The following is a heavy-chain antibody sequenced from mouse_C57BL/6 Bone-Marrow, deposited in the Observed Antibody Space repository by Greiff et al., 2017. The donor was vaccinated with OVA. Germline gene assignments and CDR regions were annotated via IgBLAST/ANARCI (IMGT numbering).Heavy chain of an antibody. V-gene: IGHV1-59*01. Sequence: QVQLQQPGAELVRPGTSVKLSCKASGYTFTSYWMHWVKQRPGQGLEWIGVIDPSDSYTNYNQKFKGKATLTVDTSSSTAYMQLSSLTSEDSAVYYCAKSTPDVWGTGTTVTVSS. CDR2: IDPSDSYT. CDR1: GYTFTSYW. J-gene: IGHJ1*03. D-gene: IGHD2-1*01. CDR3: AKSTPDV.